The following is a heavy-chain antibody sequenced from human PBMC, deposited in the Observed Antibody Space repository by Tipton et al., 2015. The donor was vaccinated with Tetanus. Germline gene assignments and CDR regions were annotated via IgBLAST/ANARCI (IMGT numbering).Heavy chain of an antibody. CDR3: ARPIKQWLVPVDS. Sequence: TLSLTCAVSSGSIRTTYWSWIRQSPGKGLEWIGFIEYNGITNYHPSLRSRVRISVDSSTSQFSLRLASVTAADTAVYYCARPIKQWLVPVDSWGQGTLVTVSS. CDR2: IEYNGIT. V-gene: IGHV4-59*01. J-gene: IGHJ4*02. CDR1: SGSIRTTY. D-gene: IGHD6-19*01.